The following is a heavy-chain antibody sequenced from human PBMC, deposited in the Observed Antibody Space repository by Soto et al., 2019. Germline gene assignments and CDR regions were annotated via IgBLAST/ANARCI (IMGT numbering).Heavy chain of an antibody. CDR1: GGLFSSFA. V-gene: IGHV1-69*12. CDR2: IIPVVGTT. CDR3: GRGGGPYVWFNEF. J-gene: IGHJ4*02. Sequence: QLVQSGPEVKKPGSSVKVSCKDSGGLFSSFAISWVRQAPGQGLEWLGGIIPVVGTTNYAEKFQGRVTITADESTNTAYMELSGLTSGDTAMYYCGRGGGPYVWFNEFWGQGTLVTVSS. D-gene: IGHD3-16*01.